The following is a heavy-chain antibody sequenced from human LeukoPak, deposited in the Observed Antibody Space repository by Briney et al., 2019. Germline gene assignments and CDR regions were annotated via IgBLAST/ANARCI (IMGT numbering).Heavy chain of an antibody. CDR2: ISSNGGST. CDR3: ARAPYSGSHSDY. V-gene: IGHV3-64*01. J-gene: IGHJ4*02. Sequence: GGSLRLSCAASGFTISDYSMNWVRQAPGKGLEYVSAISSNGGSTFYANSVEGRFTLSRDNSKNTLYLQMGSLRPEDMAVYYCARAPYSGSHSDYWGQGTLVTISS. CDR1: GFTISDYS. D-gene: IGHD1-26*01.